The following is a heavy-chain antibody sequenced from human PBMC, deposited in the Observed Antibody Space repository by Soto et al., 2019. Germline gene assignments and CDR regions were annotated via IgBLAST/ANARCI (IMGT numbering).Heavy chain of an antibody. CDR3: ARGDNYYDSSGYQRRAFDI. CDR1: GGSISSGDYY. V-gene: IGHV4-30-4*01. D-gene: IGHD3-22*01. CDR2: IYYSGST. J-gene: IGHJ3*02. Sequence: QVQLQESGPGLVKPSQTLSLTCTVSGGSISSGDYYWSWIRQPPGKGLEWIGHIYYSGSTYYNPSLKSRVTISVDTSKNQFSLKPSSVTAADTAVYYCARGDNYYDSSGYQRRAFDIWGQGTMVTVSS.